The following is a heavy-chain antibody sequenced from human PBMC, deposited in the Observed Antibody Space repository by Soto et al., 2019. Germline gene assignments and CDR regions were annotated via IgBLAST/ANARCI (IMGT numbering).Heavy chain of an antibody. Sequence: GASVKASCKSSGGTFSSYAISCVRQAPGQGLEWMGGIIPIFGTANYAQKFQERVTITRDMSTSTAYMELSSLRSEDTAVYYCAADPTYYYDSSGYYPWGQGTLVTVSS. J-gene: IGHJ5*02. CDR1: GGTFSSYA. V-gene: IGHV1-69*05. D-gene: IGHD3-22*01. CDR3: AADPTYYYDSSGYYP. CDR2: IIPIFGTA.